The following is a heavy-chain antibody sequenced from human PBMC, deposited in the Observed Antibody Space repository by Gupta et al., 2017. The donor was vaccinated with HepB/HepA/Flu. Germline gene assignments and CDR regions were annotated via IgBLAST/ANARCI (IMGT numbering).Heavy chain of an antibody. CDR3: AKDLVIASYYDSSGLDY. CDR1: GFTFSSYA. CDR2: ISGSGGST. D-gene: IGHD3-22*01. J-gene: IGHJ4*02. V-gene: IGHV3-23*01. Sequence: EVQLLESGGGLVQPGGSLRLSCAASGFTFSSYAMSWVRQAPGKGLEWVSAISGSGGSTYYADSVKGRFTISRDNSKNTLYLQMNSLRAEDTAVYYCAKDLVIASYYDSSGLDYWGQGTLVTVSS.